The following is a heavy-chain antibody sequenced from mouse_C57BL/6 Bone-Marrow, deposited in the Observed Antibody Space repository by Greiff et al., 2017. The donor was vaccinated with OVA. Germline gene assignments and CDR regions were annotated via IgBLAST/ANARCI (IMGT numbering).Heavy chain of an antibody. D-gene: IGHD2-3*01. CDR3: ARDVGYSIY. CDR2: IYPSDSET. Sequence: QVQLQQPGAELVRPGSSVKLSCKASGYTFTSYWMDWVKQRPGQGLEWIGNIYPSDSETHYNQKFKDKATLTVDKSTSTAYMQLSSLTSEDSAVYYCARDVGYSIYWGQGTLVTVSA. V-gene: IGHV1-61*01. CDR1: GYTFTSYW. J-gene: IGHJ3*01.